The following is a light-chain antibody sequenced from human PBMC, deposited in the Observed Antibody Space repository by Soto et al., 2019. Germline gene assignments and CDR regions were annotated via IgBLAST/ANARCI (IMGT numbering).Light chain of an antibody. CDR3: EHRSTWPG. Sequence: EIVLTQSPATLSLSPGERATLSCRASQSVSSYLAWYQQKPGQAPRLLIYDASNRATGIPARFSGSGSGTDFTLTTSSLEPEDFAEYYCEHRSTWPGFGPGTKVDIK. CDR2: DAS. J-gene: IGKJ3*01. V-gene: IGKV3-11*01. CDR1: QSVSSY.